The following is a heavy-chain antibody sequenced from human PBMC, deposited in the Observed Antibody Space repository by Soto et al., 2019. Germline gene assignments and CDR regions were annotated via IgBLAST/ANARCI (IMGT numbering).Heavy chain of an antibody. CDR2: ISGSGGST. CDR1: GFTFSSYA. CDR3: AKDHMLHTVTTLFDY. D-gene: IGHD4-17*01. Sequence: EVQLLESGGGLVQPGGSLRLSCAASGFTFSSYAMSWVRQAPGKGLEWVSAISGSGGSTNYADSVKGRFTISRDNSKNTLYLQMNSLRAEDTAVYYCAKDHMLHTVTTLFDYWGQGTLVTVSS. J-gene: IGHJ4*02. V-gene: IGHV3-23*01.